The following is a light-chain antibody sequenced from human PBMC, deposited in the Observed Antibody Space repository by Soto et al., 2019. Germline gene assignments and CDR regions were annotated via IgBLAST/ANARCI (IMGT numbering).Light chain of an antibody. V-gene: IGLV2-23*02. CDR3: CSYAGTTTYV. CDR1: RSDVGSYNH. Sequence: QSALTQPASVSGSPGQSITISCTGTRSDVGSYNHVSWYQQHPGKAPKLMIYEVTERPSGVSNRFSGSKSGDTASLTISGLQAEDEADYYCCSYAGTTTYVFGTGTKVTVL. CDR2: EVT. J-gene: IGLJ1*01.